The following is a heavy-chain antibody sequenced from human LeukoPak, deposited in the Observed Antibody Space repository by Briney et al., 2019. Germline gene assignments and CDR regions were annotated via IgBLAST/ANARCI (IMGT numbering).Heavy chain of an antibody. Sequence: SETLSLTCAVYGGSFSGYYWSWIRQPPGKGLEWIGEINHSGSTNYNPSLKSRVTISVDTSKNQFSLKLSSVTAADTAVYYCARGEWLRSWFGYWGQGTLVTVFS. CDR2: INHSGST. V-gene: IGHV4-34*01. CDR1: GGSFSGYY. CDR3: ARGEWLRSWFGY. J-gene: IGHJ4*02. D-gene: IGHD5-12*01.